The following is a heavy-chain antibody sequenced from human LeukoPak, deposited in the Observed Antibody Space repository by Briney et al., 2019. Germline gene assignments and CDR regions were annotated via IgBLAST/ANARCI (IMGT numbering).Heavy chain of an antibody. CDR2: IIPIFGTA. Sequence: SVKVSCEASGGTFSSYAISWVRQAPGQGLEWMGGIIPIFGTANYAQKFQGRVTITADESTSTAYMELSSLRSEDTAVYYCARGIAVAYPFQHWGQGTLVTVSS. J-gene: IGHJ1*01. D-gene: IGHD6-19*01. CDR3: ARGIAVAYPFQH. CDR1: GGTFSSYA. V-gene: IGHV1-69*13.